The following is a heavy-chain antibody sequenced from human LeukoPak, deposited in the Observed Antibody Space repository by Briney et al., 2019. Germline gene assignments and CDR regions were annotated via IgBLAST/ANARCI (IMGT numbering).Heavy chain of an antibody. J-gene: IGHJ4*02. D-gene: IGHD3-10*01. CDR3: TGNYYGSGSYADFDY. V-gene: IGHV1-46*01. Sequence: ASVKVSCKASGYTFTSYYVHWVRQAPGQGLEWMGIINPSGGSTNYAQKFKGRVTMTRDMSTTTVYMDLSSLKTEDTAVYYCTGNYYGSGSYADFDYWGQGTLVTVSS. CDR2: INPSGGST. CDR1: GYTFTSYY.